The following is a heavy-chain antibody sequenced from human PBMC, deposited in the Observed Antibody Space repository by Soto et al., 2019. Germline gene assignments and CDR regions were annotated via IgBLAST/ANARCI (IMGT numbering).Heavy chain of an antibody. CDR2: LRPEGTEK. V-gene: IGHV3-7*01. CDR3: ARFLAYCGPDCYNAIDY. CDR1: GFTFSRSW. J-gene: IGHJ4*02. D-gene: IGHD2-21*01. Sequence: GGSLRLSCAASGFTFSRSWMIWVRQSPGKGLEWVAKLRPEGTEKYYMDSLEGRFTVSRDNAKNSVFLEMNSLRTEDTAVYYCARFLAYCGPDCYNAIDYWGQGTLVTVSS.